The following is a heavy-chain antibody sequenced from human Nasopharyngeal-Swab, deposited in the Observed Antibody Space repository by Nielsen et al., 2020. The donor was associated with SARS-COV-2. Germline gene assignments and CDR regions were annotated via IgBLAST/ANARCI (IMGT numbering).Heavy chain of an antibody. D-gene: IGHD2-2*01. CDR3: ARGCSSTSCPQGVGWFDP. Sequence: WGRQAPGQRLEWVGWINAGNGNTKYSQKFQGRVTITRDTSASTAYMELSSLRSEDTAVYYCARGCSSTSCPQGVGWFDPWGQGTLVTVSS. J-gene: IGHJ5*02. V-gene: IGHV1-3*01. CDR2: INAGNGNT.